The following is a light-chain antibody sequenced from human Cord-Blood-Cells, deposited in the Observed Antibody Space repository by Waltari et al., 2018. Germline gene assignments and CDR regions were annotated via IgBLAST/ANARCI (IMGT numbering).Light chain of an antibody. CDR1: QSVSSY. CDR3: QQKT. V-gene: IGKV3-11*01. J-gene: IGKJ1*01. Sequence: IVLTPSPATLSLPPGERATLPCRVSQSVSSYITWYQQKPGQAPRLLIYDASNRATGIPARFSGSGSGTDFTLTISSLEPEDFAVYYCQQKTFGQGTKVEIK. CDR2: DAS.